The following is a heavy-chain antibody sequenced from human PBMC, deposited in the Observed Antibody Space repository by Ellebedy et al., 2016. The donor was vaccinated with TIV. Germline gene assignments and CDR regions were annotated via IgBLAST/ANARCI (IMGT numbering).Heavy chain of an antibody. CDR2: INTDGTTT. V-gene: IGHV3-74*03. J-gene: IGHJ4*02. CDR1: GFTFSNHW. CDR3: ARDKASRGVIIY. D-gene: IGHD3-10*01. Sequence: HTGGSLRLSCAASGFTFSNHWMHWVRHVPGKGLVWVSRINTDGTTTTYADSVKGRFTISRDNAKNTLFLQMNSLRADDTAVYYCARDKASRGVIIYWGQGTLVTVSS.